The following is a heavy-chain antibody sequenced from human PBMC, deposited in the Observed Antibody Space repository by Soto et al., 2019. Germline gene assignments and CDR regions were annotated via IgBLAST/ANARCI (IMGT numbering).Heavy chain of an antibody. J-gene: IGHJ4*02. Sequence: SETLSLTCTVSGGSIRNNYGSWIRQPPGKGLEWVGYIYYTGTSKYNPSLKSRVTISVDSSKNQFSLKLDSVTAADTAVYYCARLGGYYQAFDNWGQGTLVTVSS. CDR1: GGSIRNNY. D-gene: IGHD3-3*01. CDR3: ARLGGYYQAFDN. CDR2: IYYTGTS. V-gene: IGHV4-59*08.